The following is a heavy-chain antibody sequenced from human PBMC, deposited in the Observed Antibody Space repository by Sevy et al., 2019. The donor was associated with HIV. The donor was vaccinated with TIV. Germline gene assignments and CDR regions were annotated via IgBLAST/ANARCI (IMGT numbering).Heavy chain of an antibody. CDR3: AKDLEQQLGPDY. Sequence: GGSLRLSCAASGFTFSSYDMSWVRQAPGKGLEWVPGISPTGGTTHYAESVKVRFIISRDNSKKTLFLHMNSLRAEDLDLYYCAKDLEQQLGPDYWGQGTQVTVSS. V-gene: IGHV3-23*01. CDR1: GFTFSSYD. D-gene: IGHD6-13*01. CDR2: ISPTGGTT. J-gene: IGHJ4*02.